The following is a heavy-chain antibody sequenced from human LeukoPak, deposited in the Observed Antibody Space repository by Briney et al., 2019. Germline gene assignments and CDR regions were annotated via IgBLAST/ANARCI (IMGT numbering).Heavy chain of an antibody. V-gene: IGHV3-11*04. CDR3: ARASSRTVLRFLEWLLDY. J-gene: IGHJ4*02. CDR2: ISSSGSTI. Sequence: GGSLRLSCAASGFTFSDYYMSWIRQAPGKGLEWVSYISSSGSTIYYADSVKGRFTISRDNAKNSLYLKMNSLRAEDTAVYYCARASSRTVLRFLEWLLDYWGQGTLVTVSS. CDR1: GFTFSDYY. D-gene: IGHD3-3*01.